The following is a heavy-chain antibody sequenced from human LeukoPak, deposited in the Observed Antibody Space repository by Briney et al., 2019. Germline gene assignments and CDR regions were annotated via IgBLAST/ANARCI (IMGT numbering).Heavy chain of an antibody. J-gene: IGHJ4*02. Sequence: GGSLRLSCAASGVTFSNYAINWVRQTPGEGLEWGSAISTGGGKTYYADSVKGRFTISRDNSKNTLYLQMNSLRAEDTAVYYCAKDVNSREGQLTTWGQGTLVTVSS. CDR2: ISTGGGKT. V-gene: IGHV3-23*01. D-gene: IGHD4-17*01. CDR1: GVTFSNYA. CDR3: AKDVNSREGQLTT.